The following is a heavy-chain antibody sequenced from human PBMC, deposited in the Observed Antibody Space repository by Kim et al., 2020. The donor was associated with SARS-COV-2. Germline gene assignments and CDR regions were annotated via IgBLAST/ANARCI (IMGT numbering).Heavy chain of an antibody. V-gene: IGHV4-34*01. D-gene: IGHD3-16*02. CDR3: AKSVKLRLGELSLYPIQDAFDI. J-gene: IGHJ3*02. Sequence: SETLSLTCAVYGGSFSGYYWSWIRQPPGKGLEWIGEINHSGSTNYNPSLKSRVTISVDTSKNQFSLKLSSVTAADTAVYYCAKSVKLRLGELSLYPIQDAFDIWGQGTMVTVSS. CDR1: GGSFSGYY. CDR2: INHSGST.